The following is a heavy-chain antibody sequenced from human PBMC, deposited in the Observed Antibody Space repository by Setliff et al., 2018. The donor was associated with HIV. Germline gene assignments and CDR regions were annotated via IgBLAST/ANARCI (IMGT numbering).Heavy chain of an antibody. J-gene: IGHJ4*02. CDR3: CSGWYYFDY. D-gene: IGHD6-19*01. CDR2: IYPGDSEI. CDR1: GYSFTSYW. V-gene: IGHV5-51*01. Sequence: GESLKISCEASGYSFTSYWIGWVRQLPGKGLEWMGIIYPGDSEIGYSPSFQGQVTISADKSISTAYLQWSSLKASDTALYYCCSGWYYFDYWGQGTLVTVSS.